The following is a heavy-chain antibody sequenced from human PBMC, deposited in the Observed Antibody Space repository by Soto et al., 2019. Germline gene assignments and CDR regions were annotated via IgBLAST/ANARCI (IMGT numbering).Heavy chain of an antibody. D-gene: IGHD4-17*01. CDR2: IYSSGST. V-gene: IGHV4-39*01. CDR1: GGSISSSSYY. CDR3: ARSVATVTTSLLDY. Sequence: QLQLQESGPGLVKPSETLSLTCTVSGGSISSSSYYWGWIRQPPGKGLEWIGSIYSSGSTYYNPSLKSRVTISVDTSKNQFSLKLSSVTAADTAVYYCARSVATVTTSLLDYWGQGTLVTVSS. J-gene: IGHJ4*02.